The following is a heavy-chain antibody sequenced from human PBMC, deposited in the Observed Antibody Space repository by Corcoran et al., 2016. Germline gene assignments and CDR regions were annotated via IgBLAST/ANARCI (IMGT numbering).Heavy chain of an antibody. J-gene: IGHJ4*02. D-gene: IGHD1-7*01. Sequence: EVQLVESGGGLVQPGGSLRLSCAASGFTFSNYWMHWVRQEPGKGLVWVSRIKNDGSGAVYAESVEGRFTISRDNARNTLFLQMNSLRAEDTAVYYCGRERNYYYCDYWGQGTLVTVSS. CDR3: GRERNYYYCDY. CDR1: GFTFSNYW. V-gene: IGHV3-74*01. CDR2: IKNDGSGA.